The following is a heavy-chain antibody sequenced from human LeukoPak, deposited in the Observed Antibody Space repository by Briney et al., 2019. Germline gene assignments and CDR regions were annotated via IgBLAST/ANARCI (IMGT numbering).Heavy chain of an antibody. J-gene: IGHJ4*02. Sequence: SETLSLTCTVSGGSISSSSYYWGWIRQPPGKGLEWIGSIYYSGSTYYNPSLKSRVTISVDTSKNQFSLKLSFVTAADTAVYYCARAGHILTGFDYWGQGTLVTVSS. CDR2: IYYSGST. V-gene: IGHV4-39*07. D-gene: IGHD3-9*01. CDR1: GGSISSSSYY. CDR3: ARAGHILTGFDY.